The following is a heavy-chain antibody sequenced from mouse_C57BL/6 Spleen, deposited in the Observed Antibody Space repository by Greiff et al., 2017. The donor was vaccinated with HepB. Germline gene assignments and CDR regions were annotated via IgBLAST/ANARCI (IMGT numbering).Heavy chain of an antibody. J-gene: IGHJ3*01. Sequence: QVQLQQPGAELVKPGASVKMSCKASGYTFTSYWITWVKQRPGQGLEWIGDIYPGSGSTNYNEKFKSKATLTVDTSSSTAYMQLSSLTSEDSAVYYCARRGDYYDYDGFAYWGQGTLVTVSA. CDR2: IYPGSGST. V-gene: IGHV1-55*01. CDR3: ARRGDYYDYDGFAY. CDR1: GYTFTSYW. D-gene: IGHD2-4*01.